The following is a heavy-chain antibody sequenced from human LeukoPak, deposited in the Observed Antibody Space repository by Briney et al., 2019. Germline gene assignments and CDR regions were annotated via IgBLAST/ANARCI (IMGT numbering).Heavy chain of an antibody. V-gene: IGHV3-43*01. CDR2: ISWDGGST. D-gene: IGHD6-19*01. J-gene: IGHJ4*02. CDR1: GFTFDDYT. Sequence: GGSLRLSCAASGFTFDDYTMHWVRQAPGKGLEWVSLISWDGGSTYYADSVKGRFTISRDNSKNTLYLQMNSLRAEDTAVYYCAKGATISTTGSIAVAGIDYWGQGTLVTVSS. CDR3: AKGATISTTGSIAVAGIDY.